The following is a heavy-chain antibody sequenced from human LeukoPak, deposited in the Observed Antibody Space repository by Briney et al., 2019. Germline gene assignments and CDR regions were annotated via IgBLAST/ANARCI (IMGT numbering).Heavy chain of an antibody. V-gene: IGHV3-30*03. CDR3: ASYDILTGYHSPFDC. D-gene: IGHD3-9*01. CDR2: ISYDGKNM. CDR1: GFTFSSYG. J-gene: IGHJ4*02. Sequence: GGSLRLSCAASGFTFSSYGMHWVRQAPGKGLEWVAVISYDGKNMYYADSVKGRFTISRDNSQNTLYLQMNSLRVEDTGVYYCASYDILTGYHSPFDCWGQGSLVTVSS.